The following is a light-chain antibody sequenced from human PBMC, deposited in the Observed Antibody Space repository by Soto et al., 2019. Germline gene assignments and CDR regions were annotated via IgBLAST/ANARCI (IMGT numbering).Light chain of an antibody. CDR1: QSISSW. Sequence: DIQMTQSPSTLSASVGDRVTITCRASQSISSWLAWYQQKPGKAPKLLIYKASNLESGVPSRFIGSGSGTEFTLTISSLQPDDFATYYCQQYNTYPYTFGQGTKLEIK. J-gene: IGKJ2*01. CDR2: KAS. CDR3: QQYNTYPYT. V-gene: IGKV1-5*03.